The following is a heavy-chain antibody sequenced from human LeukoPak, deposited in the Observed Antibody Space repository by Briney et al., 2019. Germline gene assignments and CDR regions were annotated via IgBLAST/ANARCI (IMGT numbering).Heavy chain of an antibody. CDR1: GYTFTSYY. Sequence: GASVKVSCKASGYTFTSYYMHWLRQAPGQGLEGMGMINSSGGSKSYAQKFQGRVTMTRDTSTSTVYMELSSLRSEDTAVYYCARANVDTAMVTVYNWFDPWGQGTLVTVSS. CDR2: INSSGGSK. J-gene: IGHJ5*02. V-gene: IGHV1-46*01. CDR3: ARANVDTAMVTVYNWFDP. D-gene: IGHD5-18*01.